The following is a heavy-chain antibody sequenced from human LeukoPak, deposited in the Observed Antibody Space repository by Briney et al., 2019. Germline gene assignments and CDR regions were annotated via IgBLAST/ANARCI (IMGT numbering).Heavy chain of an antibody. J-gene: IGHJ4*02. D-gene: IGHD3-22*01. Sequence: PGGSLRLSCAASGFTFDDYAMHWVRQAPGKGLEWVSLISGDGGSTYYADPVKGRFTISRDNSKNSLYLQMNSLRTEDTALYYCAKDYYDSSGPDYWGQGTLVTVSS. V-gene: IGHV3-43*02. CDR2: ISGDGGST. CDR1: GFTFDDYA. CDR3: AKDYYDSSGPDY.